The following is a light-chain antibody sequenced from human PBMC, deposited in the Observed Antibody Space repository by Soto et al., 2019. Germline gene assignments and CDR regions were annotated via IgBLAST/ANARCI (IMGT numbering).Light chain of an antibody. CDR1: SSDVGNYNY. Sequence: QSALTQPASVSGSPGQSITISCTGTSSDVGNYNYVSWYQQYPGRVPKLLIYMVSNRPSGVSNRFSGSKSGNTASLTISGLQAEDEADYFCTSPTPGSLYVFGTGTKVNVL. J-gene: IGLJ1*01. CDR2: MVS. V-gene: IGLV2-14*01. CDR3: TSPTPGSLYV.